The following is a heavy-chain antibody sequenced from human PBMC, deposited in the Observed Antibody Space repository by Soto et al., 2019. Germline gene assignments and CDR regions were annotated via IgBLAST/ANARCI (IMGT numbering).Heavy chain of an antibody. Sequence: SETLSLTCAVNAGFFSHYYWNWIRQSPGKGLEWIGKIKHSGSSNYKPSLRSRVSISVDMSKNQVSLRLSSVTAADTAVYYCARGGSSDWQVALDIWGQGTMVTVSS. J-gene: IGHJ3*02. CDR2: IKHSGSS. V-gene: IGHV4-34*01. CDR1: AGFFSHYY. D-gene: IGHD6-25*01. CDR3: ARGGSSDWQVALDI.